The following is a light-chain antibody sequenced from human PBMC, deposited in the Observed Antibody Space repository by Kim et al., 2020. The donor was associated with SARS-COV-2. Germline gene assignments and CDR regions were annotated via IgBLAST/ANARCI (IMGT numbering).Light chain of an antibody. CDR1: QSVSSNY. Sequence: EIVLTQSPGTLSLSPGERATLSCRASQSVSSNYLAWYQQKPGQAPRLVIYGASSRATGIPDRFSGNGSGTDFTLTISRLEPEDFAVYYCQQYGSSRTFGQGTKVDIK. CDR2: GAS. CDR3: QQYGSSRT. J-gene: IGKJ1*01. V-gene: IGKV3-20*01.